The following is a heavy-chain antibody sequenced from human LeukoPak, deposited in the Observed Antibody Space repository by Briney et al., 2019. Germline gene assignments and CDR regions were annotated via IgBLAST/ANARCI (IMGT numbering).Heavy chain of an antibody. CDR1: GFTFSSYG. J-gene: IGHJ4*02. V-gene: IGHV3-30*18. Sequence: PGGSLRLSCAASGFTFSSYGMHWVRQAPGKGLEWVAVISYDATNKYYADSVRGRFTISRDNSKKTLYLQMNSQRTEDTAVYYCAKERYGDYYFDYWGQGTLVTVSS. CDR2: ISYDATNK. CDR3: AKERYGDYYFDY. D-gene: IGHD4-17*01.